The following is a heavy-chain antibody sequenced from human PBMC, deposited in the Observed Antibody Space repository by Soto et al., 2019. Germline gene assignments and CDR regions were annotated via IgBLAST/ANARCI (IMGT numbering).Heavy chain of an antibody. CDR3: ARGRDYDYVWGSYRPGGWFDP. V-gene: IGHV3-30-3*01. D-gene: IGHD3-16*02. Sequence: QVQLVESGGGEVQPGRALRLSCAASGFTFSSYAMHWVRQAPGKGLEWVAVISYDGSNKYYAESVKGRFTISRDNSKNTLYLQMNSLRAEDTAVYYCARGRDYDYVWGSYRPGGWFDPWGQGTLVTVSS. CDR2: ISYDGSNK. CDR1: GFTFSSYA. J-gene: IGHJ5*02.